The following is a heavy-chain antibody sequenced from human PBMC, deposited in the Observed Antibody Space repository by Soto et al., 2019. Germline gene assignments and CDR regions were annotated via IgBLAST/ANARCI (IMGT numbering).Heavy chain of an antibody. CDR2: IYHSGST. Sequence: SETLSLTCAVSGGSISSGGYSWSWIRQPPGKGLGWIGYIYHSGSTYYNPSLKSRVTISVDRSKNQFSLKLSSVTAADTAVYYCASSMGHFDYWGQGTLVTVSS. CDR3: ASSMGHFDY. CDR1: GGSISSGGYS. V-gene: IGHV4-30-2*01. J-gene: IGHJ4*02. D-gene: IGHD3-10*01.